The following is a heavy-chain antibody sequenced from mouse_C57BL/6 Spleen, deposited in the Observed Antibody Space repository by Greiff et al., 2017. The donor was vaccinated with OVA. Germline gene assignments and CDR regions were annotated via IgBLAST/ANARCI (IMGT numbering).Heavy chain of an antibody. CDR3: ARTSTMVTTEGYYYAMDY. Sequence: QVQLKESGPGLVAPSQSLSITCTVSGFSLTSYGVSWVRQPPGKGLEWLGVIWGDGSTNYHSALISRLSISKDNPKSQVFLKLNSLQTDDTATYYCARTSTMVTTEGYYYAMDYWGQGTSVTVSS. CDR2: IWGDGST. CDR1: GFSLTSYG. J-gene: IGHJ4*01. D-gene: IGHD2-2*01. V-gene: IGHV2-3*01.